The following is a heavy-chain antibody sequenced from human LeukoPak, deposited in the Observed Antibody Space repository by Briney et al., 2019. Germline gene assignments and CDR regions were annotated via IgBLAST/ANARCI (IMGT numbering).Heavy chain of an antibody. V-gene: IGHV3-30*02. CDR3: AKDRWGAVASFDN. CDR2: IRYDGNNK. D-gene: IGHD6-19*01. J-gene: IGHJ4*02. CDR1: GFTFSSYD. Sequence: GGSLRLSCAASGFTFSSYDMHWVRQAPGKGLEWVAFIRYDGNNKYHADSVKGRFTISRDNSKNTLNLQMNSLRAEDTAVYYCAKDRWGAVASFDNWGQGTLVTVSS.